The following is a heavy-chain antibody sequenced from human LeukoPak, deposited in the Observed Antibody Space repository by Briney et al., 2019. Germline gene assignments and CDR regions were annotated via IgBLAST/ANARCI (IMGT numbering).Heavy chain of an antibody. CDR3: ARVSHLRSSGPRHYMDV. J-gene: IGHJ6*03. Sequence: PSETLSLTCTVSGGSISSGSYYCSWIRQPAGKGLEWIGRIYTSGSTNYNPSLKSRLTISIDTSKNQFSLKLRSVTAADTAAYYCARVSHLRSSGPRHYMDVWGKGTTVTISS. CDR1: GGSISSGSYY. CDR2: IYTSGST. D-gene: IGHD6-19*01. V-gene: IGHV4-61*02.